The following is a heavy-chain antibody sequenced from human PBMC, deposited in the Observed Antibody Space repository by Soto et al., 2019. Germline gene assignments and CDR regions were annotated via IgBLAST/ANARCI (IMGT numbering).Heavy chain of an antibody. CDR3: ARGFDLQYGMDV. V-gene: IGHV3-48*01. CDR1: GSTFSSYS. CDR2: ISSSSSTI. D-gene: IGHD3-10*01. Sequence: GGSLRLSCAASGSTFSSYSMNWVRQAPGKGLEWVSYISSSSSTIYYADSVKGRFTISRDNAKNSLYLQMNSLRAEDTAVYYCARGFDLQYGMDVWGQGTTVTVSS. J-gene: IGHJ6*02.